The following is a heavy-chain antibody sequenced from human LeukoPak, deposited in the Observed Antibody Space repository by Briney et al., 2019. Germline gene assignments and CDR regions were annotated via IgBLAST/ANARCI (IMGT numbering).Heavy chain of an antibody. CDR1: GGSISSYY. D-gene: IGHD3-9*01. CDR2: IYYSGST. CDR3: ATRGAAGCYNY. V-gene: IGHV4-59*01. Sequence: PSQTLSLTCTVSGGSISSYYWSWIRQPPGKGLEWIGYIYYSGSTNYNPSLKSRVTISVDTSKNQFSLKLSSVTAADTAVYYCATRGAAGCYNYWGQGTLVTVSS. J-gene: IGHJ4*02.